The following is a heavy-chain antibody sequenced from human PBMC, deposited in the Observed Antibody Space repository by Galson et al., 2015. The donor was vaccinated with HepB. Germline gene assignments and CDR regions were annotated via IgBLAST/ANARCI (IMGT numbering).Heavy chain of an antibody. V-gene: IGHV3-30*18. CDR3: AKEPKNSGAYSGSWWGPGYYYGMDV. CDR1: GFTFSSYG. D-gene: IGHD1-26*01. J-gene: IGHJ6*02. Sequence: SLRLSCAASGFTFSSYGMHWVRQAPGKGLEWVAVISYDGSNKYYADPVKGRFTISRDNSKNTLYLQMNSLRAEDTAVYYCAKEPKNSGAYSGSWWGPGYYYGMDVWGQGTTVTVSS. CDR2: ISYDGSNK.